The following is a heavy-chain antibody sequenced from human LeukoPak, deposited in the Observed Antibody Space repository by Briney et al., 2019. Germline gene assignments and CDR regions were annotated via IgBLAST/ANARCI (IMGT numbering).Heavy chain of an antibody. Sequence: PGGSLRLSCAASGFTFDDYAMHWVRQAPGKGLEWVSGISWNSGSIGYADSVKGRFTISRDNAKNSLYLQMNSLRAEDTALYYCASGLDCTNGVCPFDYWGRGTLVTVSS. J-gene: IGHJ4*02. CDR1: GFTFDDYA. V-gene: IGHV3-9*01. CDR3: ASGLDCTNGVCPFDY. CDR2: ISWNSGSI. D-gene: IGHD2-8*01.